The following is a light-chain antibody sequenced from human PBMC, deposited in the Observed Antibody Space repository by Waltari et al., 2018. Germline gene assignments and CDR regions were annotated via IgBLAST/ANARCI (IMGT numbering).Light chain of an antibody. CDR3: AVWDDSLGGV. CDR1: NSNIEGNF. J-gene: IGLJ3*02. V-gene: IGLV1-44*01. Sequence: QSVLTQPPSVSGTPGQRVTISCSGSNSNIEGNFVNWYQQLPGKAPKLLIYNDNQGPSGVPDRFSASKSGTSAALAITGLQSEDEADYYCAVWDDSLGGVFGGGTKLTVL. CDR2: NDN.